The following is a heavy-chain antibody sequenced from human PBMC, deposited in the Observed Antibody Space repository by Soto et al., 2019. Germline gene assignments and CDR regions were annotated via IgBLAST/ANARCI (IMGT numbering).Heavy chain of an antibody. Sequence: PGGSLRLSCAASGFSFSTYPMTWVRQAPGKRLEGVSSISGSGGDTYYIDSVKGRFTISRDNSKNTEYLQMNSLRAEDTAVYYCAKILSTVTTYYYGMDVWGQGTTVTVSS. CDR1: GFSFSTYP. D-gene: IGHD4-17*01. CDR2: ISGSGGDT. CDR3: AKILSTVTTYYYGMDV. J-gene: IGHJ6*02. V-gene: IGHV3-23*01.